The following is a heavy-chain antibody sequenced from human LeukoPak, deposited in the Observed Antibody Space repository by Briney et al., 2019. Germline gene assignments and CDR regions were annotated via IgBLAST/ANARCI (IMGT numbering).Heavy chain of an antibody. D-gene: IGHD3-10*01. J-gene: IGHJ4*02. V-gene: IGHV4-61*02. CDR1: GGSMSSVSNF. Sequence: ASETLSLTCAVSGGSMSSVSNFWSWIRQPAGKGLEWIGRIHTSGNPNYNPSLKSRVTVSVDTSKKQFSLKLSSVTAADTAVYYCAGNYYGSGSYYSEDRYWGQGTLVTVSS. CDR2: IHTSGNP. CDR3: AGNYYGSGSYYSEDRY.